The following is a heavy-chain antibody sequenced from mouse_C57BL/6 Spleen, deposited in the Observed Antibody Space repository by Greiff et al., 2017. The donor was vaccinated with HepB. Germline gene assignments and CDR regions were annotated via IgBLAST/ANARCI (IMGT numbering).Heavy chain of an antibody. CDR1: GYAFSSSW. V-gene: IGHV1-82*01. CDR2: IYPGDGDT. Sequence: QVQLKHSGPELVKPGASVKISCKASGYAFSSSWMNWVKQRPGKGLEWIGRIYPGDGDTNYNGKFKGKATLTADKSSSTAYMQLSSLTSEDSAVYFCAHYSNYEGAMDYWGQGTSVTVSS. D-gene: IGHD2-5*01. CDR3: AHYSNYEGAMDY. J-gene: IGHJ4*01.